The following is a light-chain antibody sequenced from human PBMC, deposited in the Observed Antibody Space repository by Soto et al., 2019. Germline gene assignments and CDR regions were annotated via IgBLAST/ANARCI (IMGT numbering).Light chain of an antibody. Sequence: QSALTQPASVSGSPGQSITISCTGTSSDVGSYNPVSWYQQHPGKAPKLMIYEVSKRPSGVSNRFSGSKSGNTASLTISGLQAEDEADYYCCSYAGSSVYVFGTGTKVTVL. V-gene: IGLV2-23*02. CDR3: CSYAGSSVYV. J-gene: IGLJ1*01. CDR1: SSDVGSYNP. CDR2: EVS.